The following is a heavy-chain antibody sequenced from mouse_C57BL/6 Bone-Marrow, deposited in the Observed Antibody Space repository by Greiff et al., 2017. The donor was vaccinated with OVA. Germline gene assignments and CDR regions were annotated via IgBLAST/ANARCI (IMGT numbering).Heavy chain of an antibody. Sequence: LQQSGAELVRPGTSVKVSCKASGYAFTNYLIEWVKQRPGQGLEWIGVINPGSGGTNYNEKFKGKATLTADKSSSTAYMQLSSLTSEDSAVYFCARDGLYCDYWGQGTTLTVSS. CDR2: INPGSGGT. D-gene: IGHD2-3*01. J-gene: IGHJ2*01. CDR3: ARDGLYCDY. V-gene: IGHV1-54*01. CDR1: GYAFTNYL.